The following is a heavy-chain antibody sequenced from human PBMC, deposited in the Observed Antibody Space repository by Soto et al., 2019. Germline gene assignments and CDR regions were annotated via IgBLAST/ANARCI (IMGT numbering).Heavy chain of an antibody. Sequence: PGGSLRLSCAASGFTFDDFAVCWVRQVPGKGLEWISLVNWDGDTTFYADSVKGRFIISRDNSKNSVYLQMNSLRSEDSAMYYCAKGATVTTHYQYYGMDVWGQGTTVTVSS. V-gene: IGHV3-43D*04. CDR1: GFTFDDFA. CDR3: AKGATVTTHYQYYGMDV. J-gene: IGHJ6*02. D-gene: IGHD4-17*01. CDR2: VNWDGDTT.